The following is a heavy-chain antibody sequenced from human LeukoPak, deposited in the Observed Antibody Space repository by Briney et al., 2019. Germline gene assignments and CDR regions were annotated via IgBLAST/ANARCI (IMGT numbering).Heavy chain of an antibody. CDR1: GGSISSSSYY. CDR3: ARIAAAGMTVDY. D-gene: IGHD6-13*01. V-gene: IGHV4-39*07. J-gene: IGHJ4*02. Sequence: SETLSLTCTVSGGSISSSSYYWGWIRQPPGKGLEWIGSIYYSGSTYYNPSLKSRVTISVDTSKNQFSLKLSSVTAADTAVYYCARIAAAGMTVDYWGQGTLVTVSS. CDR2: IYYSGST.